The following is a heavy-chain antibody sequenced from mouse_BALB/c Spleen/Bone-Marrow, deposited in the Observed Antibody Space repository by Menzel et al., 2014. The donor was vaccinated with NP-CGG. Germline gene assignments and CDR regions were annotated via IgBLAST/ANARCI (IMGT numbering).Heavy chain of an antibody. Sequence: VQLQQSGAELVRPGASVRLSCKASGYSFTSYWMNWVKQRPGQGLEWIGMIHPSDSETRLNQKFKDKATLTVDKSSSTAYMQLSSPTSEDSAVYYCAREKVYYGISWFAYWGQGTLVTVSA. D-gene: IGHD2-1*01. V-gene: IGHV1-61*01. CDR3: AREKVYYGISWFAY. CDR2: IHPSDSET. J-gene: IGHJ3*01. CDR1: GYSFTSYW.